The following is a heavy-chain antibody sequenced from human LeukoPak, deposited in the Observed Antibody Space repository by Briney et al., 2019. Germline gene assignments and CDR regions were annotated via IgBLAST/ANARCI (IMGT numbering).Heavy chain of an antibody. CDR3: TTGTWIQLWLADY. CDR1: GFTFTKAW. CDR2: INPSSDGGTT. Sequence: GGSLGLSCAASGFTFTKAWMSWVRQAPGKGLEWVGHINPSSDGGTTDYAAPVKGRFSISRDDSKNTLHLQMNRLKTEDTAVYYCTTGTWIQLWLADYWGQGTLVTVSS. J-gene: IGHJ4*02. D-gene: IGHD5-18*01. V-gene: IGHV3-15*01.